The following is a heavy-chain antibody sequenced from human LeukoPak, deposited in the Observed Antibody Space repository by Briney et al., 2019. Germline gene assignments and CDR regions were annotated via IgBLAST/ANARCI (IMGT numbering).Heavy chain of an antibody. D-gene: IGHD4-17*01. J-gene: IGHJ6*02. CDR1: GFTFSSYG. V-gene: IGHV3-21*01. Sequence: GGSLRLSCAASGFTFSSYGMHWVRQAPGKGLEWVSSISSSSSYIYYADSVKGRFTISRDNAKNSLYLQMNSLRAEDTAVYYCARGGSYGDYSRVWGQGTTVTVSS. CDR3: ARGGSYGDYSRV. CDR2: ISSSSSYI.